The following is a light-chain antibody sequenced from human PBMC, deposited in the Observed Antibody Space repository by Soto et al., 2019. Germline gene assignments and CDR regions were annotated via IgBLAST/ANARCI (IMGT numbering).Light chain of an antibody. V-gene: IGKV1-39*01. CDR1: QSISSY. CDR2: AAS. CDR3: QQSYSTIT. J-gene: IGKJ5*01. Sequence: DIQFTQSPSSLSASVGDRVTITCRASQSISSYLNWYQQKPGKAPKLLIYAASSLQSGVPSRFSGSGSGTDFTLTISSLQPEDFATYYCQQSYSTITFGQGTRLEIK.